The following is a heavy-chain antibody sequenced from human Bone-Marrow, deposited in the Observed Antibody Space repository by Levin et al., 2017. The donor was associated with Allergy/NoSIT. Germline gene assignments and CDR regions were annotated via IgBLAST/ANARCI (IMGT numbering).Heavy chain of an antibody. CDR3: ARAVTYPEGFDV. CDR2: IYASGRT. D-gene: IGHD2-21*01. CDR1: NGSISSTDYL. V-gene: IGHV4-61*02. J-gene: IGHJ3*01. Sequence: NSSETLSLTCTVSNGSISSTDYLWTWLRQPAGKRLEWIGRIYASGRTYYNPSLSSRLTISVDPSKNQFSLELNSLTAADTAVYFCARAVTYPEGFDVWGQGTMVTVSS.